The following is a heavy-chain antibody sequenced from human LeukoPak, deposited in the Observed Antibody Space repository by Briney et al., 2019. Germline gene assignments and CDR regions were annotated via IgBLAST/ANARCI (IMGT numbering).Heavy chain of an antibody. D-gene: IGHD7-27*01. CDR3: ARTVALYSAWNWGILH. Sequence: ASVKVSCKASGYTFTSYYMHWVRQAPGQGLEWMGWINPNSGGTNYAQKFQGRVTMTRDTSISTAYMELSRLRSDDTAVYYCARTVALYSAWNWGILHWGQGTLVTVSS. V-gene: IGHV1-2*02. CDR1: GYTFTSYY. J-gene: IGHJ4*02. CDR2: INPNSGGT.